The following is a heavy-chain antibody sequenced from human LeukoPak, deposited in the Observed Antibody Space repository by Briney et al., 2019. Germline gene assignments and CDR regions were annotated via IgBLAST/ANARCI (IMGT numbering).Heavy chain of an antibody. CDR3: ARDLGDGNGMGNAYFDY. D-gene: IGHD2-8*01. CDR1: GYIFSGYY. CDR2: INPNGGGT. Sequence: GASVKVSCKASGYIFSGYYMHWVRQAPGQGLEWMGWINPNGGGTNSAQKFQGRVTMTRDTSINTVYMELNSLRSDDTAVYYCARDLGDGNGMGNAYFDYWGQGTLV. J-gene: IGHJ4*02. V-gene: IGHV1-2*02.